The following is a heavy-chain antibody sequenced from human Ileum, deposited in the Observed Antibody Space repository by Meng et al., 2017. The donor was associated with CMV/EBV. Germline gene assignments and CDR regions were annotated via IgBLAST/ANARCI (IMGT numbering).Heavy chain of an antibody. D-gene: IGHD2-2*01. Sequence: QVQLQESGPGLVTPSEPLSLTFTVSGGSIRGYYWSWIRQPATKGLEWIGRVYSSGSTDYNPSLQSRVTMSVDTSKNQFSLKLSSVTAADTAVYYCARGSSSWAFDYWGQGTLVTVSS. J-gene: IGHJ4*02. CDR2: VYSSGST. CDR3: ARGSSSWAFDY. V-gene: IGHV4-4*07. CDR1: GGSIRGYY.